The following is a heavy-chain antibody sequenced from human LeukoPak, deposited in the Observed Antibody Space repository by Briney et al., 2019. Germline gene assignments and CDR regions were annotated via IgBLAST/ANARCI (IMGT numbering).Heavy chain of an antibody. Sequence: SQTLSLTCAVSGGSISSDYYYWSWIRQHPGKGLEWIGYIHQSGNTYYNPSLKSRLIISVDTSKNQFSLKLTSVAAADTAVYHCARATSGYYLHWGQGTLVTVSS. D-gene: IGHD3-3*01. CDR2: IHQSGNT. V-gene: IGHV4-30-4*08. CDR3: ARATSGYYLH. J-gene: IGHJ4*02. CDR1: GGSISSDYYY.